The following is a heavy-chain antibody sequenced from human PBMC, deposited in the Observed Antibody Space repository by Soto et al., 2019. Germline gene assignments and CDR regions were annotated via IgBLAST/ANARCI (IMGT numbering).Heavy chain of an antibody. V-gene: IGHV3-7*01. Sequence: PGGSLRLSCAASGFTFSNYWMSCVRQAPGKGLEWVANIKQDGSERYYVDSVKGRFTISRENAKNSLYLQMNSLRAEDTAVYYCARDWYGQKVVTAPLYFEYWGQGTMVTVSS. CDR2: IKQDGSER. J-gene: IGHJ4*02. CDR1: GFTFSNYW. CDR3: ARDWYGQKVVTAPLYFEY. D-gene: IGHD2-21*02.